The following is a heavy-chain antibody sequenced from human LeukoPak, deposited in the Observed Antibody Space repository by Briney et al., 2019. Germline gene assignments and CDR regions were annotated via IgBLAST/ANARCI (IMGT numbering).Heavy chain of an antibody. J-gene: IGHJ5*02. CDR1: GASISSSY. V-gene: IGHV4-59*01. Sequence: SETLSLTCAVSGASISSSYWSWIRQPPGKGLEWIGYIYYSGTTKYNPSLKSRVTISVDTSKNQFSLKVNSVAAADTAVYYCARGQPQRYSSGWYVNWFDPWGQGTLVTVSS. D-gene: IGHD6-19*01. CDR2: IYYSGTT. CDR3: ARGQPQRYSSGWYVNWFDP.